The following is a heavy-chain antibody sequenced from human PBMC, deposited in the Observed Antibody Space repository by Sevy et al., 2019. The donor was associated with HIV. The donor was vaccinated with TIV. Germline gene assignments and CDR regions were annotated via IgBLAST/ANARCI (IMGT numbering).Heavy chain of an antibody. J-gene: IGHJ4*02. D-gene: IGHD6-19*01. CDR1: GFTVSSNY. V-gene: IGHV3-53*01. CDR3: ARMIEGVQWLAYYFDY. Sequence: GGSLRLSCAASGFTVSSNYMSWVRQAPGKGLDRVSLIYSGGSTYYADSVKGRFTNARDNSKNTLYLQMNILRAEDTAVYYCARMIEGVQWLAYYFDYWGQGTLVTVSS. CDR2: IYSGGST.